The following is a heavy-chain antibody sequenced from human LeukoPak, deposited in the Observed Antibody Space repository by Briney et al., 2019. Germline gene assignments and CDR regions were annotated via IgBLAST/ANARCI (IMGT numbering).Heavy chain of an antibody. J-gene: IGHJ3*02. CDR3: AREGDSSGYYPGAFDI. Sequence: GGSLRLSCAASGFTFSSYAMSWVRQAPGKGLEWVSAISGSGGSTCYADSVKGRFTISRDNSKNTLYLQMNSLRAEDTAVYYCAREGDSSGYYPGAFDIWGQGTMVTVSS. CDR1: GFTFSSYA. V-gene: IGHV3-23*01. CDR2: ISGSGGST. D-gene: IGHD3-22*01.